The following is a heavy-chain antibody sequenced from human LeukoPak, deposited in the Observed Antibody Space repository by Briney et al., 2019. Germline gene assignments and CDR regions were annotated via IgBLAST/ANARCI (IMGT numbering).Heavy chain of an antibody. CDR1: GFTFNNYG. Sequence: GGSLRLSCAGSGFTFNNYGMSWVRQTPGTGLEWVAVISYDGSNKYYADSVKGRFTISRDNSKNTLYLQMNSLRAEDTAVYYCARDTSLYVDTAMVVGPFDYWGQGTLVTVSS. CDR3: ARDTSLYVDTAMVVGPFDY. CDR2: ISYDGSNK. D-gene: IGHD5-18*01. V-gene: IGHV3-30*03. J-gene: IGHJ4*02.